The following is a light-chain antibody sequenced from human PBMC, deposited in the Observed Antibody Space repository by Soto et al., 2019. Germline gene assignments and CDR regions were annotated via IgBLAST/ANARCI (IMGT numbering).Light chain of an antibody. V-gene: IGLV1-44*01. Sequence: QSVLTQPPSASGTPGQRVTISCSGSSSNIGSNNVNWYQQLPGTAPKLLMYSNNQRPSGVPDRFSGCKSGTSASLAISGLQSEDEADYYCTAWDESLEGVVFGGGTKVTVL. CDR1: SSNIGSNN. CDR3: TAWDESLEGVV. CDR2: SNN. J-gene: IGLJ2*01.